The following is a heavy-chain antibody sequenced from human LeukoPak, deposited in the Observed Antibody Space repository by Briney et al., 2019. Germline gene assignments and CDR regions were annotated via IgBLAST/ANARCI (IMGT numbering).Heavy chain of an antibody. CDR2: INPNSGGT. V-gene: IGHV1-2*06. CDR1: GYTFTGYY. J-gene: IGHJ6*03. D-gene: IGHD3-10*01. CDR3: ARDLRRSYGPYYYYYYMDV. Sequence: GASVKVSCKASGYTFTGYYMHWVRQAPGQGLEWMGRINPNSGGTNYAQKFQGRVTMTRDTSISTAYMELSRLRSDDTAVYYCARDLRRSYGPYYYYYYMDVWGKGTTVTVSS.